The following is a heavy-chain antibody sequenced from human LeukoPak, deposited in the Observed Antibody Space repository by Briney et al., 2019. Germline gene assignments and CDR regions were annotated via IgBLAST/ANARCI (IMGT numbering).Heavy chain of an antibody. CDR1: GGSFSNYY. Sequence: SETLSLTCAVYGGSFSNYYWSWIRQPPGKGLEWLAEINDSGRANYNPSLMSRVTVSVDTSKSQFSLRLTSVTATDTAVYYCARRWNYGRNYYIDVWGKGATVSVSS. J-gene: IGHJ6*03. D-gene: IGHD1-7*01. CDR3: ARRWNYGRNYYIDV. CDR2: INDSGRA. V-gene: IGHV4-34*01.